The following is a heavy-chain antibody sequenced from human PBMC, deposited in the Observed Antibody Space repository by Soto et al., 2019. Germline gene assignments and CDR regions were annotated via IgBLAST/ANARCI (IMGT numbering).Heavy chain of an antibody. CDR3: ARDPGYSYGYN. J-gene: IGHJ4*02. V-gene: IGHV1-3*01. D-gene: IGHD5-18*01. CDR1: GYTFTSYA. CDR2: INAGNGNT. Sequence: QVQLVQSGAEVKKPGASVKVSCKASGYTFTSYAMHWVRQAPGQRLEWMGWINAGNGNTKYSQKFQGRVTITRDTSASTAYRELSSLRSADTAVYYCARDPGYSYGYNWGQGTLFTVSS.